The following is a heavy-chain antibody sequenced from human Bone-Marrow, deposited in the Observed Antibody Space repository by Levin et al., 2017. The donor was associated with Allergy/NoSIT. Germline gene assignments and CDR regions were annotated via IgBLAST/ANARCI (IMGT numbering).Heavy chain of an antibody. J-gene: IGHJ3*02. CDR1: GGSISSYY. CDR3: AGVVVVAAFDI. CDR2: TYYSGST. V-gene: IGHV4-59*01. D-gene: IGHD2-15*01. Sequence: GSLRLSCTVSGGSISSYYWSWIRQPPGKGLEWIGYTYYSGSTNYNPSLKSRVTISVDTSKNQFSLKLSSVTAAETAVCYCAGVVVVAAFDIWGQGTMVTVSS.